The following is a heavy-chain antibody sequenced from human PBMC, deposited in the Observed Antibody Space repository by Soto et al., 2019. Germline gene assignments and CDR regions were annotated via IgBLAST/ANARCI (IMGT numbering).Heavy chain of an antibody. Sequence: QVQLQESGPGLVKPSETLSLTCTVSGGSISSSYWSWIRQPPGKGLEWTGYIYHSGSTNYNPSLKSRVTISVDTSKNQFSLKLSSVTAADTAVYYCARRGSIAADDFDYWGQGTLVTVSS. D-gene: IGHD6-25*01. J-gene: IGHJ4*02. CDR1: GGSISSSY. CDR2: IYHSGST. V-gene: IGHV4-59*08. CDR3: ARRGSIAADDFDY.